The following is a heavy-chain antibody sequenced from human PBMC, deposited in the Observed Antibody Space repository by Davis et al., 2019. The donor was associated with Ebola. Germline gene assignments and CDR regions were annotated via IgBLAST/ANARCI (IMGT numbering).Heavy chain of an antibody. Sequence: GESLKISCAASGFTFSSYGMHWVRQAPGKGLEWVAFIRYDGSNKYYADSVKGRFTISRDNSKNTLYLQMNSLRAEDTAVYYCAKDLRFLEWLLFDYWGQGTLVTVSS. V-gene: IGHV3-30*02. CDR1: GFTFSSYG. CDR2: IRYDGSNK. J-gene: IGHJ4*02. D-gene: IGHD3-3*01. CDR3: AKDLRFLEWLLFDY.